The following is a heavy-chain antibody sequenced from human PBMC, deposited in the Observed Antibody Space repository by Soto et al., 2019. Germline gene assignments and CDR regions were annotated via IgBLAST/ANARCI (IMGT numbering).Heavy chain of an antibody. J-gene: IGHJ5*02. CDR3: ASLRLGELSSQQFDP. V-gene: IGHV1-69*02. Sequence: SVKVSCKASGGTFSSYTISWVRQAPGQGLEWMGRIIPILGIANYAQKFQGRVTITADKSTSTAYMELSSLRSEDTAVYYCASLRLGELSSQQFDPWGQGTLVTVS. CDR2: IIPILGIA. D-gene: IGHD3-16*02. CDR1: GGTFSSYT.